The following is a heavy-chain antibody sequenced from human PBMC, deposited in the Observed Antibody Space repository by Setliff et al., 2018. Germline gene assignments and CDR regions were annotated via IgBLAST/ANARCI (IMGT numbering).Heavy chain of an antibody. Sequence: PGGSLRLSCAASGFTFSSYSMNWVRQAPGKGLEWVSYISSSSSTIYYADSVKGRFTISRDNAKNSLYLQMNSLRAEDTAVYYCARGGLTTYYNFWSDYYTEGFDYWGQGSLVTVSS. CDR1: GFTFSSYS. CDR2: ISSSSSTI. D-gene: IGHD3-3*01. J-gene: IGHJ4*02. V-gene: IGHV3-48*01. CDR3: ARGGLTTYYNFWSDYYTEGFDY.